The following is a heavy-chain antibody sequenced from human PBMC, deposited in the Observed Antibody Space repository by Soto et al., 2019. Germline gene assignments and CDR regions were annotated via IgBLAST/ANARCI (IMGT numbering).Heavy chain of an antibody. V-gene: IGHV4-4*02. D-gene: IGHD3-10*01. CDR2: AYHSGST. CDR1: GGFTSTNNW. Sequence: QLQLQESGPGLVWPSGTLSLTCAVSGGFTSTNNWLSWVRQPPGKGLEWIGDAYHSGSTDYNPSLKSGVSISVDKSKNQISLQLTSATAADTAVYYCARSPPSSYYGGSGTFDYWGQGTLVTVSS. J-gene: IGHJ4*02. CDR3: ARSPPSSYYGGSGTFDY.